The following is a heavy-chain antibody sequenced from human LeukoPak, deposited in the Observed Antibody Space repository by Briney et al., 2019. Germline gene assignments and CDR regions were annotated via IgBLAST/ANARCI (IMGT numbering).Heavy chain of an antibody. CDR3: AKDSNGWYQRGSNYFDY. J-gene: IGHJ4*02. Sequence: PGGSLRLSCVVSGFTVSNNYMSWVRQAPRKGLEWVSLICSGGSTYYADSVKGRFTISRDNSKNTLYLQMNSLRAEDTAEYYCAKDSNGWYQRGSNYFDYWGQGTLVTVSS. CDR2: ICSGGST. V-gene: IGHV3-53*01. CDR1: GFTVSNNY. D-gene: IGHD6-19*01.